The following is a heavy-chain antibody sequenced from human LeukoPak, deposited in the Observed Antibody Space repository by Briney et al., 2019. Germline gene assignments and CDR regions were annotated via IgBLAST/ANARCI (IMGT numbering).Heavy chain of an antibody. CDR1: GGSISGSNYY. D-gene: IGHD3-10*01. CDR3: ARRHYGSGNIDS. J-gene: IGHJ4*02. CDR2: IYDGGRT. Sequence: PSETLSLTCTVSGGSISGSNYYWGWIRQPPGKGLEWIASIYDGGRTYYSPSLKSRATISVDTSKNQFSLRLSSVTDADTAVYYCARRHYGSGNIDSWGQGTLVTVSS. V-gene: IGHV4-39*01.